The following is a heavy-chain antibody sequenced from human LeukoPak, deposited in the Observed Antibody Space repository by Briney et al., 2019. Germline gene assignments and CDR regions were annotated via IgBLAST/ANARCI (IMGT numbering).Heavy chain of an antibody. J-gene: IGHJ4*02. D-gene: IGHD4-17*01. CDR3: AKESLRNTVTTRSEADY. CDR2: IIPIFGTA. V-gene: IGHV1-69*13. CDR1: GGTFSSYA. Sequence: SVKVSCKASGGTFSSYAISWVRQAPGQGLEWMGGIIPIFGTANYAQKFQGRVTITADESTSTAYMELNSLRAEDTAVYYCAKESLRNTVTTRSEADYWGQGTLVTVSS.